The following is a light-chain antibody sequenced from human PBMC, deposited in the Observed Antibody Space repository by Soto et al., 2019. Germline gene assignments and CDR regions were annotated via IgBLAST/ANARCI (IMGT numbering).Light chain of an antibody. CDR3: ASWDDSLNGPV. CDR1: SSNVGGNP. Sequence: QSVLTQPPSASGTPGQRVTISCSGSSSNVGGNPVNWYQHVPTTAPKLLIYTNTQPPSGVPDRFSGSKSGTSASLAISGLQSADEADYYCASWDDSLNGPVFGTGTKLTVL. V-gene: IGLV1-44*01. J-gene: IGLJ1*01. CDR2: TNT.